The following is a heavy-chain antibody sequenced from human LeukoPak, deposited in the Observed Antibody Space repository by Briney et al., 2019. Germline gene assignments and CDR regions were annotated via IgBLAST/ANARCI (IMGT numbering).Heavy chain of an antibody. J-gene: IGHJ4*02. CDR2: IYYSGNT. CDR1: GGSISSYY. D-gene: IGHD3-16*01. Sequence: PSEPLSLTCTVSGGSISSYYWSWIRQPPRKGLEWIGYIYYSGNTNYNPTLKSRVTISVDTSKNQFSLKLSSVAAADTAVYYCARGGLYYFDYWGQGTLVTVSS. V-gene: IGHV4-59*01. CDR3: ARGGLYYFDY.